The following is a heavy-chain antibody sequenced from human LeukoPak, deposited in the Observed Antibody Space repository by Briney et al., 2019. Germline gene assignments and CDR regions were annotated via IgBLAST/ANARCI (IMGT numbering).Heavy chain of an antibody. CDR2: IYYSGST. V-gene: IGHV4-39*07. J-gene: IGHJ4*02. Sequence: SETLSLTCTVSGGSISSSSYFWDWIRQPPGKGLEWIGSIYYSGSTYYNPSLKSRVRISVDTSKNQFSLKLSSVTAADTAVYYCASSKGFDYWGQGTLVTVSS. CDR3: ASSKGFDY. CDR1: GGSISSSSYF.